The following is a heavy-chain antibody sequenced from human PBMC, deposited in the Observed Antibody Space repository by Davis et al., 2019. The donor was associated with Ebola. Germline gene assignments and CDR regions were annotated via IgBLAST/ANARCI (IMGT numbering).Heavy chain of an antibody. CDR1: GGSISSYY. CDR2: IYYSGST. Sequence: PSETLSLTCTVSGGSISSYYWSWIRQPPGKGLEWIGYIYYSGSTNYNPSLKSRVTISVDTSKNQFSLKLSSVTAADTAVYYCARLGRWLQLLFDYWGQGTLVTVSS. CDR3: ARLGRWLQLLFDY. V-gene: IGHV4-59*08. J-gene: IGHJ4*02. D-gene: IGHD5-24*01.